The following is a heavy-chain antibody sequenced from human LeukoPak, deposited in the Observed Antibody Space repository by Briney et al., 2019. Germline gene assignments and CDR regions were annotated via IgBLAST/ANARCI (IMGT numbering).Heavy chain of an antibody. CDR3: ARDGYSYGINWFDP. D-gene: IGHD5-18*01. J-gene: IGHJ5*02. V-gene: IGHV3-11*04. Sequence: GGSLRLSCAASGFTFSDYYMSWIRQAPGKGLEWVSYISSSGSTIYYADSVKGRFAISRDNAKNSLYLQMNSLRAEDTAVYYCARDGYSYGINWFDPWGQGTLVTVSS. CDR1: GFTFSDYY. CDR2: ISSSGSTI.